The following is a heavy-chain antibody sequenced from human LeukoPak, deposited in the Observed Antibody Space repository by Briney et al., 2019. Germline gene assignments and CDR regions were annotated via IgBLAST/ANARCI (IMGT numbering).Heavy chain of an antibody. D-gene: IGHD3-16*02. Sequence: SETLSLTCAVYGGSFSGYYWSWIRQPPGKGLEWMGEINHSGSTNYNPSLKSRVTISVDTSKNQFSLKLSSVTAADTAVYYCARSTFGGVIAYDAFDIWGQGTMVTVSS. CDR2: INHSGST. J-gene: IGHJ3*02. V-gene: IGHV4-34*01. CDR1: GGSFSGYY. CDR3: ARSTFGGVIAYDAFDI.